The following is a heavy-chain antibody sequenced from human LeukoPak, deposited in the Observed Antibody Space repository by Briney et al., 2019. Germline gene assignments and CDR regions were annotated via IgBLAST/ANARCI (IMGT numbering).Heavy chain of an antibody. Sequence: PSETLSLTCAVYGGSFSGNYWSWIRQPPGKGLDWIGEVNHSGSTSYNPSLKSRVTISVDTSKNQFSLKLSSVTAADTAVYYCARLYGSGSYYSHWGQGALVTVSS. J-gene: IGHJ4*02. CDR2: VNHSGST. D-gene: IGHD3-10*01. V-gene: IGHV4-34*01. CDR3: ARLYGSGSYYSH. CDR1: GGSFSGNY.